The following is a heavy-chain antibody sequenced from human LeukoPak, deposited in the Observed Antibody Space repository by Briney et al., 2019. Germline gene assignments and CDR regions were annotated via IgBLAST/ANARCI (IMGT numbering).Heavy chain of an antibody. CDR3: AKGAAGTAGYYYYYYMDV. V-gene: IGHV3-23*01. CDR2: ISGSGDNT. J-gene: IGHJ6*03. CDR1: GFTFSNYA. D-gene: IGHD6-19*01. Sequence: GGSLRLSCAASGFTFSNYAMSWVLQAQGKGLEWVSAISGSGDNTYSADSVKGRFALSRDNSKNTLYLQMNSLRAEDTAIYYCAKGAAGTAGYYYYYYMDVWGKGTTVTVSS.